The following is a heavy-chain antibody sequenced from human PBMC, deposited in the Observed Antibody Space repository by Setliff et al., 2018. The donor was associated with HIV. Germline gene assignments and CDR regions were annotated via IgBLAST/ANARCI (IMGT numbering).Heavy chain of an antibody. CDR3: ARGSLLGYFDWLFPD. J-gene: IGHJ4*02. CDR1: GYTFTRYF. Sequence: ASVKVSCKASGYTFTRYFMHCVRQAPGQGLEWLGMINPSGGSTWYARKFQGRVTMTGDTSTNTLYMELSSLRSEDTAVYYRARGSLLGYFDWLFPDWGQGTLVTVSS. D-gene: IGHD3-9*01. V-gene: IGHV1-46*01. CDR2: INPSGGST.